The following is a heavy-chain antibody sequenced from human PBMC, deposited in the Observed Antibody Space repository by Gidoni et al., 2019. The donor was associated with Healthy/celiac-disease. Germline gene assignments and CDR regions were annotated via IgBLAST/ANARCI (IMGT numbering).Heavy chain of an antibody. CDR3: VVDTAMPNYYYYGMDV. CDR1: GGTFSSYA. Sequence: QVQLVQSGAEVKKPGSSVKVSCKASGGTFSSYAISWVRQAPGQGLEWMGGIIPIFGTANYAQKFQGRVTITADKSTSTAYMELSSLRSEDTAVYYCVVDTAMPNYYYYGMDVWGQGTTVTVSS. V-gene: IGHV1-69*06. CDR2: IIPIFGTA. D-gene: IGHD5-18*01. J-gene: IGHJ6*02.